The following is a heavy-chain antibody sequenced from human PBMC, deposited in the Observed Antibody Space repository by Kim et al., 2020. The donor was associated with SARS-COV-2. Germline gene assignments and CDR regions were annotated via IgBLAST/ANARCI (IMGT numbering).Heavy chain of an antibody. CDR3: ARDVFWGGFYGMEV. V-gene: IGHV3-30*03. Sequence: AGSVKGRFTNSRDNSKNTVYLQWKSLKTEDTAVFYCARDVFWGGFYGMEVWGQGTTVTVSS. D-gene: IGHD3-16*01. J-gene: IGHJ6*02.